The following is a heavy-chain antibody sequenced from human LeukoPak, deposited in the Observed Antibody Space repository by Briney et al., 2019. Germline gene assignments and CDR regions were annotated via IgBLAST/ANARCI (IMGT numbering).Heavy chain of an antibody. CDR3: ASLGGYSYGLDAFDI. CDR1: GYTFTYRY. J-gene: IGHJ3*02. CDR2: ITPFNGNT. Sequence: SVKVSCKASGYTFTYRYLHWVRQAPGQALEWMGWITPFNGNTNYAQKFQDRVTITRDRSMSTAYMELSSLRSEDTAMYYCASLGGYSYGLDAFDIWGQGTMVTVSS. V-gene: IGHV1-45*02. D-gene: IGHD5-18*01.